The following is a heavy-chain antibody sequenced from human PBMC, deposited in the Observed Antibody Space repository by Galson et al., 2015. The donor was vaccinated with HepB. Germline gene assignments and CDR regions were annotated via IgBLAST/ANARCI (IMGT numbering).Heavy chain of an antibody. V-gene: IGHV3-66*02. Sequence: SLRLSCAASGFTVSSNYMSWVRQAPGKGLEWVSVIYSGGIYSGGITYYVDSVKGRFTISRDNSKNTLYLQMNSLRAEDTAVYYCARVRVNYYDSGSGSGFHIWGQRTMVTVSS. CDR3: ARVRVNYYDSGSGSGFHI. D-gene: IGHD3-10*01. CDR1: GFTVSSNY. J-gene: IGHJ3*02. CDR2: IYSGGIYSGGIT.